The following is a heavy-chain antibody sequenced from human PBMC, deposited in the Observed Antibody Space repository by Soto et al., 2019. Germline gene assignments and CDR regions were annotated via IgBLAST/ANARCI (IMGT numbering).Heavy chain of an antibody. CDR3: ARASSYDSSDTDDF. Sequence: PGGSLRLSCTGSGFTFSNYWMSWVRQAPGKGLEWVANMKHDGSEIYYGDSVKGRFIISRDNPRNSLYLQMDGLRAEDTAVYYCARASSYDSSDTDDFWGQGTLVTVSS. D-gene: IGHD3-22*01. J-gene: IGHJ4*02. CDR2: MKHDGSEI. CDR1: GFTFSNYW. V-gene: IGHV3-7*03.